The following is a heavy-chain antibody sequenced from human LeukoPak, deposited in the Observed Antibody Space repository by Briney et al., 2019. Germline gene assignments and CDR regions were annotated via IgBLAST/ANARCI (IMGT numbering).Heavy chain of an antibody. CDR2: INNDGSST. D-gene: IGHD3-16*01. CDR1: GFTFSSYW. Sequence: GGSLRLSCAASGFTFSSYWMHWVRQAPGKGLVCVSRINNDGSSTSYADSVKGRFTISRDNAKNTLYLQMNSLRAEDTAVYYCARDRRLAVATLGVWGQGTLVTVSS. V-gene: IGHV3-74*01. J-gene: IGHJ4*02. CDR3: ARDRRLAVATLGV.